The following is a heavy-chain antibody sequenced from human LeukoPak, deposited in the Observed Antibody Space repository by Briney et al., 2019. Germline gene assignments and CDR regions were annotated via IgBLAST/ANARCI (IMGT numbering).Heavy chain of an antibody. V-gene: IGHV3-48*04. CDR3: ARDGVMAFSSSWQNPYYYYMDV. CDR2: ISSSSSTI. J-gene: IGHJ6*03. Sequence: GGSLRLSCAASGFTFSSYSMNWVRQAPGKGLEWVSYISSSSSTIYYADSVKGRFTISRDNAKNSLYLQMNSLRAEDTAVYYCARDGVMAFSSSWQNPYYYYMDVWGKGTTVTVSS. D-gene: IGHD6-13*01. CDR1: GFTFSSYS.